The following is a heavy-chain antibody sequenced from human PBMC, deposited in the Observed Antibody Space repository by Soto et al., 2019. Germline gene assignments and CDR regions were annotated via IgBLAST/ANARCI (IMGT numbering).Heavy chain of an antibody. J-gene: IGHJ6*04. CDR1: GYTFTSYG. CDR2: ISAYNGNT. CDR3: ANPQTPRHSYSGMGV. V-gene: IGHV1-18*01. Sequence: AAVKVSCKASGYTFTSYGISWVRQAPGQGLEWMGWISAYNGNTNYAQKLQGRVTMTRDTGTSTYYMELSSLTSEDTAVYYCANPQTPRHSYSGMGVGGKGPAVTVSS.